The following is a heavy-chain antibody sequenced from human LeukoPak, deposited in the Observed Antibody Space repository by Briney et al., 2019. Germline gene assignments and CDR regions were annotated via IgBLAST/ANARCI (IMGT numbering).Heavy chain of an antibody. CDR3: AKDTASQPDTVGHYGGRADY. Sequence: PGGSLRLSCAVSGITLSNYGMSWVRQAPGKGLEWVSGISGSGGRTYHADSVKGRFTISRDNSKNTLYLQMNSLRAEDTALYYCAKDTASQPDTVGHYGGRADYSGQGALVTVSS. D-gene: IGHD2-8*02. V-gene: IGHV3-23*01. J-gene: IGHJ4*02. CDR1: GITLSNYG. CDR2: ISGSGGRT.